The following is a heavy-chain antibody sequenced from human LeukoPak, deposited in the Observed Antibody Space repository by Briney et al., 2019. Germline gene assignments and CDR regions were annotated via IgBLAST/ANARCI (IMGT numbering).Heavy chain of an antibody. V-gene: IGHV4-59*01. CDR2: IYYTGST. CDR1: GESMKSYY. CDR3: AKEREYCSSGSCHYDLDV. Sequence: PSETLSLTCTVSGESMKSYYWTWIRQSPGKGLEWIGYIYYTGSTNYNPSLKSRVTISVDTSKNQFSLKLSSVTAADTAVYYCAKEREYCSSGSCHYDLDVWGQGTTVTVSS. D-gene: IGHD2-15*01. J-gene: IGHJ6*02.